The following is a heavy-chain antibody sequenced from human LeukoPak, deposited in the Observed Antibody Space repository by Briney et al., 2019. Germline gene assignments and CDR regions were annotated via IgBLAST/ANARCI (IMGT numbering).Heavy chain of an antibody. Sequence: GRSLRLSCAASGFTFDDYAMHWVRQAPGKGLEWVSGISWNSGSIGYADSVKGRFTISRDNAKNSLYLQMNSLRAEDTALYYCAKMGYGSGSWPFDYWGQGTLVTVSS. CDR1: GFTFDDYA. CDR3: AKMGYGSGSWPFDY. J-gene: IGHJ4*02. CDR2: ISWNSGSI. D-gene: IGHD3-10*01. V-gene: IGHV3-9*01.